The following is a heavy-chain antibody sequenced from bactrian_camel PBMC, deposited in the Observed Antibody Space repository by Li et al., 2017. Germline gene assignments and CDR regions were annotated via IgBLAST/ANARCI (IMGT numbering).Heavy chain of an antibody. D-gene: IGHD2*01. J-gene: IGHJ4*01. CDR1: DLEYRCYC. Sequence: HVQLVESGGGSVQAGGSLRLSCVASDLEYRCYCIGWFRQAPGKERERVAGVYTGSTGVAVYDDSVKGRFTISRDNAKNTVYLQMNSLRSEDSALYYCATDTWYYRYTYWGQGTQVTVS. CDR3: ATDTWYYRYTY. CDR2: VYTGSTGVA. V-gene: IGHV3S1*01.